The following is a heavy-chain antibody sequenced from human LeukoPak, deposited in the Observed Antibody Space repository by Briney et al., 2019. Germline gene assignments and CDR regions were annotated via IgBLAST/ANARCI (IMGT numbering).Heavy chain of an antibody. CDR1: GFTFSSYG. CDR2: IRYDGSNK. J-gene: IGHJ3*02. D-gene: IGHD3-22*01. CDR3: AKDMEITMIASAFDI. V-gene: IGHV3-30*02. Sequence: PGGSLRLSCAASGFTFSSYGMHWVRQAPGKGLEWVAFIRYDGSNKYYADSVKGRFTISRDNSKNTLYLQMNSLRAEDTAVYYCAKDMEITMIASAFDIWGQGTMVTVSS.